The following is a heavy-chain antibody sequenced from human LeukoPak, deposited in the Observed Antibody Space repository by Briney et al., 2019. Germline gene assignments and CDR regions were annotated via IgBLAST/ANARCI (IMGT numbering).Heavy chain of an antibody. V-gene: IGHV3-23*01. Sequence: PSGGSLRLSCAASGFTFSTFAMIWVRQPPGKRLEWVSSIFPSGGEIHYADSVKGRFTIFRDNSKSTLTLQMNSLRAEDTAIYYCATYRQVLLPFESWGQGTLVTVSS. D-gene: IGHD2-8*02. CDR3: ATYRQVLLPFES. CDR1: GFTFSTFA. J-gene: IGHJ4*02. CDR2: IFPSGGEI.